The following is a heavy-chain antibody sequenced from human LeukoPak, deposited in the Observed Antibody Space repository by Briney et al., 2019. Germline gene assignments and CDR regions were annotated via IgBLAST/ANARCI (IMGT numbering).Heavy chain of an antibody. CDR3: ANSVSSGTYSYFDY. V-gene: IGHV3-23*01. CDR1: RLTFSSYA. Sequence: GGSLRLSCAASRLTFSSYAMSWVRQTPGKGPEWVSGISGSGGSTYYADSAKGRFTISRDNSKNTLYLQMNSLRAEDTAVYYCANSVSSGTYSYFDYWGQATLVTVSS. CDR2: ISGSGGST. J-gene: IGHJ4*02. D-gene: IGHD1-26*01.